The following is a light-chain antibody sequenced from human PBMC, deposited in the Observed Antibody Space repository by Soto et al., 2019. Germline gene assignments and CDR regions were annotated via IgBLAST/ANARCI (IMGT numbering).Light chain of an antibody. J-gene: IGKJ1*01. Sequence: DIQMTQSPSTPSASVGDTVTITCRASQSVSIWLAWYQKKPGKAPQVLIWDASTLQRGAPSRFSGSGSGTEFTLTISSLQPEDFATYYCQQYNGYSTWTFGQGTKVDIK. V-gene: IGKV1-5*01. CDR1: QSVSIW. CDR3: QQYNGYSTWT. CDR2: DAS.